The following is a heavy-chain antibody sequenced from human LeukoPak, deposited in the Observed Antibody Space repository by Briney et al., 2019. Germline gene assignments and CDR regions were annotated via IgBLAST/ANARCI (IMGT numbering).Heavy chain of an antibody. V-gene: IGHV1-8*01. CDR1: GYTFTSYD. CDR3: ARGYRGSSSGYMDY. CDR2: TNPNSGNT. Sequence: ASVKVSCKASGYTFTSYDINWVRQATGQGLEWMGWTNPNSGNTGYAQRFQGRVTMTRNTSISTAYMELSSLRSEDTAVYYCARGYRGSSSGYMDYWGQGTLVTVSP. J-gene: IGHJ4*02. D-gene: IGHD3-22*01.